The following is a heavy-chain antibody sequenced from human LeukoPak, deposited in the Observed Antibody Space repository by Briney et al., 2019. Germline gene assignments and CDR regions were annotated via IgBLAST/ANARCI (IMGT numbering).Heavy chain of an antibody. Sequence: ASETLSLTCTVSGVSISSDSYYWAWIRQPPGKGLEWIASIYYSGSTYYNPSLKSRVTISVDTSRNQFSLKLSSVTAADTAVYYCASLAVAGLSEGYWGQGTLVIVSS. J-gene: IGHJ4*02. V-gene: IGHV4-39*01. CDR2: IYYSGST. D-gene: IGHD6-19*01. CDR3: ASLAVAGLSEGY. CDR1: GVSISSDSYY.